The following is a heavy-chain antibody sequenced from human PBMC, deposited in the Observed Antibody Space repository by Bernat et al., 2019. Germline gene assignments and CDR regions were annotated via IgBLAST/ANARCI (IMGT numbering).Heavy chain of an antibody. J-gene: IGHJ4*02. D-gene: IGHD2-2*01. Sequence: VQLVESGGGVVQPGRSLRLSCAASGFTFSSYGMNWVRQAPGKGLEWVSAISASGGNTYYADSVKGRFTISRDNSKSTLYLQMNSLRAEDTAVYYCAKEVGARGPFDYWGQGTLVTVSS. CDR3: AKEVGARGPFDY. V-gene: IGHV3-23*04. CDR1: GFTFSSYG. CDR2: ISASGGNT.